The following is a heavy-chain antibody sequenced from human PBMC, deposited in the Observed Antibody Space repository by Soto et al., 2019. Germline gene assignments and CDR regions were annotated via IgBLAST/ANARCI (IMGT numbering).Heavy chain of an antibody. CDR2: IYSGGST. Sequence: GSLRLSCAASGFTVSSNYMSWVRQAPGKGLEWVSVIYSGGSTYYADSVKGRFTISRHNSKNTLYLQMNSLRAEDTAVYYCATEATGSYYYMDVWGKGTTVTVSS. D-gene: IGHD1-26*01. CDR3: ATEATGSYYYMDV. CDR1: GFTVSSNY. J-gene: IGHJ6*03. V-gene: IGHV3-53*04.